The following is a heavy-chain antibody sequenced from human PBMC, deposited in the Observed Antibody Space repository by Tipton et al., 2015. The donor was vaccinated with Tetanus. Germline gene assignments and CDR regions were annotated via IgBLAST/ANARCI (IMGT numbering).Heavy chain of an antibody. J-gene: IGHJ4*02. CDR2: IFPQFGTS. CDR3: TRDGPRLREPEPFDY. Sequence: QLVQSGAEVKEPGSSVRVSCKASGGTFSNYAINWVRQAPGQGLEWMGGIFPQFGTSNYAPKFQDRVTLTADTSTGTVYMDLSSLRSDDTAVYFCTRDGPRLREPEPFDYWGRGTLVTVSS. D-gene: IGHD1-14*01. V-gene: IGHV1-69*06. CDR1: GGTFSNYA.